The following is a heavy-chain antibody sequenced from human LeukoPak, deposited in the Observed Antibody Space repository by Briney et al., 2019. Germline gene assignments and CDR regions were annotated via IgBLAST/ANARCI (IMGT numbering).Heavy chain of an antibody. CDR1: GFTVSSNS. V-gene: IGHV3-53*01. D-gene: IGHD4-23*01. CDR3: AKAVNAEYFQH. J-gene: IGHJ1*01. CDR2: IYSDNT. Sequence: GGSLRLSCTVSGFTVSSNSMSWVRQAPGKGLEWVSFIYSDNTHYSDSVKGRFTISRDNSKNTLYLQMNSLRAEDTAVYYCAKAVNAEYFQHWGQGTLVTVSS.